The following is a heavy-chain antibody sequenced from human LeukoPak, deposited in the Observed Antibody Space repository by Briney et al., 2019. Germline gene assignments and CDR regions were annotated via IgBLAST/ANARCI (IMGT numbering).Heavy chain of an antibody. CDR2: INHSGST. Sequence: SETLSLTCAVYGGSFSGYYWSWIRQPPGKGLEWIGEINHSGSTNYNPSLKSRVTISVDTSKNQFSLKLSSVTAADTAVYYCARVETYYYDSSGYYYSRNFDYWGQGTLVTVSS. V-gene: IGHV4-34*01. CDR3: ARVETYYYDSSGYYYSRNFDY. D-gene: IGHD3-22*01. CDR1: GGSFSGYY. J-gene: IGHJ4*02.